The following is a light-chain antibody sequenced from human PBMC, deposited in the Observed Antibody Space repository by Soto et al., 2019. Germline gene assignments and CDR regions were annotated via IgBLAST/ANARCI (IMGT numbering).Light chain of an antibody. CDR1: QSISSW. CDR2: KAS. V-gene: IGKV1-5*03. Sequence: DIQMTQSPSTLSASVGDRVTITCRASQSISSWLAWYQQKPGKAPKLLIYKASSLESGVPSRFSGSGSGTGFTFTISSLQPDDFATYYCQQYNSYSITFGQGTRLEIK. J-gene: IGKJ5*01. CDR3: QQYNSYSIT.